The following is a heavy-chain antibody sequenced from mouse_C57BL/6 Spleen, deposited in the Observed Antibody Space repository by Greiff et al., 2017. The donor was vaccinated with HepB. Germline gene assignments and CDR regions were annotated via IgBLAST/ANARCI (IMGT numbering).Heavy chain of an antibody. CDR2: ISDGGSYT. V-gene: IGHV5-4*03. Sequence: DVMLVESGGGLVKPGGSLKLSCAASGFTFSSYAMSWVRQTPEKRLEWVATISDGGSYTYYPDNVKGRFTFSRDNAKNNLYLQMSHLKSEDTAMYYFASGTTVVHYYAMDYWGQGTSVTVSS. CDR1: GFTFSSYA. D-gene: IGHD1-1*01. CDR3: ASGTTVVHYYAMDY. J-gene: IGHJ4*01.